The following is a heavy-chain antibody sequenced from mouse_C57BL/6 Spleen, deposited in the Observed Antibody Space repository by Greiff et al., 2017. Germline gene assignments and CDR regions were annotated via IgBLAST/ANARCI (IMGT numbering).Heavy chain of an antibody. CDR3: AGDYGSSYDAMDY. J-gene: IGHJ4*01. Sequence: VQLQQSGPELVKPGASVKMSCKASGYTFTDYNMHWVKQSHGKSLEWIGYINPNNGGTSYNQKFKGKATLTVNKSSSTANMELRSLTSEDSAVYYCAGDYGSSYDAMDYWGQGTSVTVSS. V-gene: IGHV1-22*01. CDR1: GYTFTDYN. CDR2: INPNNGGT. D-gene: IGHD1-1*01.